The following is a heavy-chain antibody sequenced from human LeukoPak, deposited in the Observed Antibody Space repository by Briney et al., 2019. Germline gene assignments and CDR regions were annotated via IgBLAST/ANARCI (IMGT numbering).Heavy chain of an antibody. CDR3: ARDLTVAGIEYYFDY. V-gene: IGHV3-72*01. J-gene: IGHJ4*02. D-gene: IGHD6-19*01. CDR2: SRNKANSYTT. Sequence: PGKSLRLSCAASGFTFSDHYIDWVRQAPGKGLQWVGRSRNKANSYTTEYAASVKGRFIISRDDSESSLYLQMNSLTAEDTAVYYCARDLTVAGIEYYFDYWGQGTLVTVSS. CDR1: GFTFSDHY.